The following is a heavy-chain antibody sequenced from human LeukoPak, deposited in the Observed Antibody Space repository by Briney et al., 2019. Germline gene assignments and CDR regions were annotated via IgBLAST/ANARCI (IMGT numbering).Heavy chain of an antibody. V-gene: IGHV3-23*01. CDR3: AKDADSWSQGYFDY. CDR1: GFTFSTYA. CDR2: ITDSGGTT. J-gene: IGHJ4*02. Sequence: GGSLRLSCAASGFTFSTYAMSWVRQAPGRGLEWVSAITDSGGTTYYVDSVRGRFTISRDNSKNTLYLQMYSLRAEDTAVYYCAKDADSWSQGYFDYWGQGTLVTVSS. D-gene: IGHD1-26*01.